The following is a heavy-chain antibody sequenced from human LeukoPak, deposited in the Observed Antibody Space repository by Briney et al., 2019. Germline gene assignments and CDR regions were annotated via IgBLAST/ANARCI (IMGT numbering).Heavy chain of an antibody. CDR1: GSHFTGYH. Sequence: ASVKVSCKASGSHFTGYHMHWVQQAPGQGLEWMGWINPKTGVTNYAQRFQGRVTVTTDTSISTAYMDLSNLRSDDTALYYCARGPTVVTPDYWGQGTLVTVSS. D-gene: IGHD4-23*01. V-gene: IGHV1-2*02. CDR2: INPKTGVT. CDR3: ARGPTVVTPDY. J-gene: IGHJ4*02.